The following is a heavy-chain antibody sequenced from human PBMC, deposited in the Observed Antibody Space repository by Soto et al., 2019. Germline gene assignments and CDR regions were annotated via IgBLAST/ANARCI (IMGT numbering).Heavy chain of an antibody. Sequence: GGSLRLSCAASGFTFSSYNMNWVRQAPGKGLEWVSSISSSTIYIYYADSVKGRVTISRDNAKNSLYLQMNSLRAEDTAVYYCARDFSASEYSGYVAAFDIWGQGTMVTVSS. D-gene: IGHD5-12*01. CDR1: GFTFSSYN. CDR2: ISSSTIYI. CDR3: ARDFSASEYSGYVAAFDI. V-gene: IGHV3-21*01. J-gene: IGHJ3*02.